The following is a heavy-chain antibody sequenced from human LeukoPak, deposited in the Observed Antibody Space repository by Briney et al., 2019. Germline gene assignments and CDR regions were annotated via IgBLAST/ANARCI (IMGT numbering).Heavy chain of an antibody. CDR2: IIPIFGTA. D-gene: IGHD2-2*01. V-gene: IGHV1-69*01. J-gene: IGHJ5*02. CDR3: ARGVVPAAIGWFDP. CDR1: GGTFSSYA. Sequence: SVKVSCKASGGTFSSYAISWVRQAPGQGLEWMGGIIPIFGTANYAQKFQGRVTMTADESTSTAYMELSSLRSEDTAVYYCARGVVPAAIGWFDPWGQGTLVTVSS.